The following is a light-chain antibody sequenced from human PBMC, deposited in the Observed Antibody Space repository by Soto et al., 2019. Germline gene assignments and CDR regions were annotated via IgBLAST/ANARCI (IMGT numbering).Light chain of an antibody. Sequence: QSVLTEPPLTSGTPGQRVTISCSVSRSNIGSNAVNWYQQLSGTAPKLLIYSNDQRPSGVPDRSSGSKSGTSASLAISGLQSEDEADYYCAAWYESLSGLYVFGTGTKLTVL. J-gene: IGLJ1*01. CDR1: RSNIGSNA. CDR3: AAWYESLSGLYV. V-gene: IGLV1-44*01. CDR2: SND.